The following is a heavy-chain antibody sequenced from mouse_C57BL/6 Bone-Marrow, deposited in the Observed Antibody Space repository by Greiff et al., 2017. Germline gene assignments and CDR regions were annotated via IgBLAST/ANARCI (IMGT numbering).Heavy chain of an antibody. CDR2: IYPRSGNT. CDR3: TREEVTVVDLYWYVDV. CDR1: GYTFTSYG. J-gene: IGHJ1*03. D-gene: IGHD1-1*01. V-gene: IGHV1-81*01. Sequence: QVQLLQSGAELARPGASVKLSCKASGYTFTSYGISWVKQRTGQGLEWIGEIYPRSGNTYYNEKFKGKATLTADKSYRTAYMEIRSLTSEASAVYFCTREEVTVVDLYWYVDVWGTGTTVNVSS.